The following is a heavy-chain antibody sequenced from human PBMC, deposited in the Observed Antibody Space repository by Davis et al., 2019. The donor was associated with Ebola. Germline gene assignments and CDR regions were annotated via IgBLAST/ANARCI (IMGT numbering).Heavy chain of an antibody. CDR3: ARDLPSPFESYYYYGMDV. D-gene: IGHD2/OR15-2a*01. J-gene: IGHJ6*02. CDR1: GYTFTSYG. Sequence: ASVKVSCKASGYTFTSYGISWVRQAPGQGLEWMGWISAYNGNTNYAQKLQGRVTMTTDTSTSTAYMELRSLRSDDTAVYYCARDLPSPFESYYYYGMDVWGQGTTVTVSS. CDR2: ISAYNGNT. V-gene: IGHV1-18*01.